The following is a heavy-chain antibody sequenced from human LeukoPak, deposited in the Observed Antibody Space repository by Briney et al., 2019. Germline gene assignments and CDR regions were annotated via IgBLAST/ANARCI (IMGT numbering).Heavy chain of an antibody. V-gene: IGHV3-23*01. CDR3: AILPGYSSGWYEVNY. Sequence: GGSLRLSCAASGFTFSSYAMSWVRQAPGKGLEWVSGISGSGGGTYYADSVKGRFTISRDNSRNTLYLQMNSPRAEDTAVYYCAILPGYSSGWYEVNYWGQGTLVTVSS. CDR2: ISGSGGGT. CDR1: GFTFSSYA. J-gene: IGHJ4*02. D-gene: IGHD6-13*01.